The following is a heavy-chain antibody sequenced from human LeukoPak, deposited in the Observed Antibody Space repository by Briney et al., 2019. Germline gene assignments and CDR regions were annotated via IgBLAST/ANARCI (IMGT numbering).Heavy chain of an antibody. J-gene: IGHJ4*02. D-gene: IGHD3-10*02. V-gene: IGHV3-23*01. Sequence: QPGGSLRLSRAASGFTFSSYAMSWVRQAPGKGLEWVPAISGSGGSTYYADSVKGRFTISRDNSKNTLYLQMNSLRAEDTAVYYCAKEIYFRYYFDYWGQGTLVTVSS. CDR3: AKEIYFRYYFDY. CDR1: GFTFSSYA. CDR2: ISGSGGST.